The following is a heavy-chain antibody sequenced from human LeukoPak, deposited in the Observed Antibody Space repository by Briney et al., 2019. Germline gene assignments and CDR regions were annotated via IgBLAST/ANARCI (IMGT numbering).Heavy chain of an antibody. V-gene: IGHV1-18*01. J-gene: IGHJ4*02. CDR3: ARDASSYGYLY. D-gene: IGHD5-18*01. CDR1: AYSFTSYG. Sequence: ASVKVSCKASAYSFTSYGISWVRQAPGQGLEWMGWISAYNGNTNYAQKLQGRVTMTTDTSTSTAYMELRSLRSDDTAVYYCARDASSYGYLYWGQGTLVTVSS. CDR2: ISAYNGNT.